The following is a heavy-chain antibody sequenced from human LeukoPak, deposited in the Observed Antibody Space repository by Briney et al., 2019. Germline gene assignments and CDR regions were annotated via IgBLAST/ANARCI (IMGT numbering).Heavy chain of an antibody. J-gene: IGHJ4*02. CDR1: GFTFSSYA. Sequence: GGSLRLSCAASGFTFSSYAMSWVRQAPGKGLEWVSAISGSGGSTYYADSVKGRFTISRDNSKNTLYLQMNSLRAEDTAVYYCAKDRHDYGDYPTFYFDYWGQGTLVTVSS. CDR2: ISGSGGST. V-gene: IGHV3-23*01. CDR3: AKDRHDYGDYPTFYFDY. D-gene: IGHD4-17*01.